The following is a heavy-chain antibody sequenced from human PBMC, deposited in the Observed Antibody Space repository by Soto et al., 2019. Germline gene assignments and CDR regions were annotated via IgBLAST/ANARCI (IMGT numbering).Heavy chain of an antibody. J-gene: IGHJ4*02. CDR1: GFTFSSYG. CDR2: ISYDGSNK. V-gene: IGHV3-30*18. Sequence: QVQLVESGGGVVQPGRSLRLSCAASGFTFSSYGMHWVRQAPGKALEWVAVISYDGSNKYYADSVKGRFTISRDNSKNTLYLQMNSLRAEDTAVYYCAKDYYDILTGYHPSVCFDYWGQGTLVTVSS. CDR3: AKDYYDILTGYHPSVCFDY. D-gene: IGHD3-9*01.